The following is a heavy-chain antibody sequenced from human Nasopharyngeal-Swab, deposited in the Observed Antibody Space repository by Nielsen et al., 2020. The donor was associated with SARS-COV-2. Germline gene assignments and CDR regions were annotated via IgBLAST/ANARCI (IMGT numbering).Heavy chain of an antibody. V-gene: IGHV4-31*03. J-gene: IGHJ4*02. CDR1: GGSTSSGGYY. CDR3: ARRARGTYYYDSSGYYYAYYFDY. CDR2: IYYSGST. Sequence: SETLSLTCTVSGGSTSSGGYYWNWIRQHPWKGLEWIGYIYYSGSTYYNPSLKSRVTISVDRSKNQFSLKLSSVTAADTAVYYCARRARGTYYYDSSGYYYAYYFDYWGQGTLVTVSS. D-gene: IGHD3-22*01.